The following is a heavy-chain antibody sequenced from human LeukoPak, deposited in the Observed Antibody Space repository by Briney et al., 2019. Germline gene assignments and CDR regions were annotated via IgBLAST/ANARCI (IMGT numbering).Heavy chain of an antibody. D-gene: IGHD3-22*01. CDR3: ARAQHYDSSGYYYMG. J-gene: IGHJ4*02. V-gene: IGHV3-23*01. CDR1: GFTFSSYA. CDR2: ISGSGGST. Sequence: GGSLRLSCAASGFTFSSYAMSWVRQAPGKGLEWVSAISGSGGSTYYADSVKGRFTISRDNAKNSLSLQMNSLRAEDTAVYYCARAQHYDSSGYYYMGRGQGTLVTVSS.